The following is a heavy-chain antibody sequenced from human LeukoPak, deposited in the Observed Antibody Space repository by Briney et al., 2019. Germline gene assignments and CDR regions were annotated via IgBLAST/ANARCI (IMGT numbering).Heavy chain of an antibody. CDR2: TNAGNGNT. V-gene: IGHV1-3*01. D-gene: IGHD1-1*01. CDR1: GYTFTSYA. J-gene: IGHJ3*02. Sequence: ASVKVSCKASGYTFTSYAMHWVRQAPGQRLEWMGWTNAGNGNTKYSQKFQGRVTITRDTSASTAYMELSSLRSEDTAVYYCARAERTGGAFDIWGQGTMVTVSS. CDR3: ARAERTGGAFDI.